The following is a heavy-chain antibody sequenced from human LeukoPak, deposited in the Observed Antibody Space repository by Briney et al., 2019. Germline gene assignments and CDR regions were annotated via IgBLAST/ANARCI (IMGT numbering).Heavy chain of an antibody. Sequence: ASVKVSCKASGYTLTGYYMHWVRQAPGQGLEWMGWINPNSGGTNYAQKFQGRVTMTRDTSISTDYTELRRLTSDDTAVYYCARDGDGRINFDYWGQGTLVTVSS. CDR1: GYTLTGYY. J-gene: IGHJ4*02. D-gene: IGHD2-21*01. CDR3: ARDGDGRINFDY. V-gene: IGHV1-2*02. CDR2: INPNSGGT.